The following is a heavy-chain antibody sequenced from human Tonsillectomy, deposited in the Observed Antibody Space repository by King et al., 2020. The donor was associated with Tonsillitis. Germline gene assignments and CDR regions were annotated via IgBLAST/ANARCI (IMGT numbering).Heavy chain of an antibody. CDR1: GGSISTSDQY. J-gene: IGHJ4*02. V-gene: IGHV4-39*01. D-gene: IGHD1-26*01. CDR3: ARYVSGSFDY. Sequence: VQLQESGPGVVKPSETLSLTCTVSGGSISTSDQYWAWIRQPPGKGLEWSWDMYNTGTTFCNPPLKSRITLSGGTSENRFSLKLSSVTAADTAVYFCARYVSGSFDYWGQGALVTVSS. CDR2: MYNTGTT.